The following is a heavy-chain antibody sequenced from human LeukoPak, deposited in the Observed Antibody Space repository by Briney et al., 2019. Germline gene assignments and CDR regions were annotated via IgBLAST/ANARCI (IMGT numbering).Heavy chain of an antibody. CDR3: AGGAVEPAAMSPYYYYGMDV. Sequence: EASVKVSCKAAGYTFTSYDINWVRQATGQGLEWMGWMNPKSGNTGYAQKFQGRVTMTRNTSISTAYMELSSLRSEDTAVYYCAGGAVEPAAMSPYYYYGMDVWGQGTTVTVSS. J-gene: IGHJ6*02. CDR1: GYTFTSYD. D-gene: IGHD2-2*01. CDR2: MNPKSGNT. V-gene: IGHV1-8*01.